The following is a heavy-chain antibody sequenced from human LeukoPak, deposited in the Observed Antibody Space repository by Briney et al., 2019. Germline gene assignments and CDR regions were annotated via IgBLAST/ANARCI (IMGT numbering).Heavy chain of an antibody. Sequence: SQTLSLTCTVSGGSISSGSYYWSWIRQPAGTGLEWIGRIYTSGSTNYNPSLKSRVTISVDTSKNQFSLKLSSVTAADTAVYYCARESPLLWGAFDIWGQGTMVTVSS. CDR2: IYTSGST. V-gene: IGHV4-61*02. CDR1: GGSISSGSYY. D-gene: IGHD3-10*01. CDR3: ARESPLLWGAFDI. J-gene: IGHJ3*02.